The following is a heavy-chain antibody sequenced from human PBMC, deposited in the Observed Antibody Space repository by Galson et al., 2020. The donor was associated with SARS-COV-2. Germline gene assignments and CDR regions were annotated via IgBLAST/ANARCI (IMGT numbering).Heavy chain of an antibody. D-gene: IGHD3-10*02. CDR2: IYPGDSDT. CDR3: AKVRGIVRANNFDY. J-gene: IGHJ4*02. Sequence: GESLKISCQGSGYSFSHYWIVWVRQMPGKGLEWMGIIYPGDSDTRYSPSFQGQVTISADKSISIAYLQWNSLKASDTAVYYCAKVRGIVRANNFDYWGQGTLVTVSS. CDR1: GYSFSHYW. V-gene: IGHV5-51*01.